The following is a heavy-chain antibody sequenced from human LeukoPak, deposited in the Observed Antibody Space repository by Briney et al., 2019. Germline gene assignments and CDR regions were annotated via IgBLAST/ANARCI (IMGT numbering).Heavy chain of an antibody. J-gene: IGHJ5*02. Sequence: ASVKVSCKASGGTFSSYAISWVRQAPGQGLEWMGGIIPIFGTANYAQKFQGRVTITTDESTSTAYMELSSLRSEDTAVYYCARDLTIMVRGGITTNWFDPWGQGTLVTVSS. CDR2: IIPIFGTA. CDR1: GGTFSSYA. CDR3: ARDLTIMVRGGITTNWFDP. D-gene: IGHD3-10*01. V-gene: IGHV1-69*05.